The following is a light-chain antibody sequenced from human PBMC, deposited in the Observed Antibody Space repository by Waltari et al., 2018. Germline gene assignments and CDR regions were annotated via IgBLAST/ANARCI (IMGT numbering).Light chain of an antibody. CDR2: WAS. V-gene: IGKV4-1*01. Sequence: DIVMTQSADSLAVSLGERATINCKSSQSVLYSSNNKNCLAWYQQKPGQPPKLLIYWASTRESGVPDRFTGSGSGTDFTLTISSLQAEDVAVYYCQQYYSIPLTFGGGTTVEIK. CDR1: QSVLYSSNNKNC. J-gene: IGKJ4*01. CDR3: QQYYSIPLT.